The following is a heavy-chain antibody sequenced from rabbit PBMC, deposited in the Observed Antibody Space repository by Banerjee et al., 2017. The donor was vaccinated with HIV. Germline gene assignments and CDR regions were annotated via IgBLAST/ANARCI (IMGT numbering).Heavy chain of an antibody. D-gene: IGHD4-1*01. CDR3: ARDLAGVIGWNFNL. Sequence: QSLEESGGGLVKPEGSLTLTCTASGFSFSSGYDMCWVRQAPGKGLEWIACIYVDIRGDTYYASWAKGRFTISKTSSTTVTLQMTSLTAADTATYFCARDLAGVIGWNFNLWGPGTLVTVS. J-gene: IGHJ4*01. CDR1: GFSFSSGYD. CDR2: IYVDIRGDT. V-gene: IGHV1S40*01.